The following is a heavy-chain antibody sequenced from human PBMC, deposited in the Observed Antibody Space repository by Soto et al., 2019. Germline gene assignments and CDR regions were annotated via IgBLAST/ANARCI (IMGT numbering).Heavy chain of an antibody. V-gene: IGHV4-34*01. CDR2: INHSGST. D-gene: IGHD3-16*01. J-gene: IGHJ6*03. CDR3: ARKGGYYYMDV. CDR1: GGSFSCYY. Sequence: SETLSLTCAVYGGSFSCYYWSWIRQPPGKGLEWIGEINHSGSTNYNPSLKSRVTISVDTSKNQFSLKLSSVTAADTAVYYCARKGGYYYMDVWGKGATVTVSS.